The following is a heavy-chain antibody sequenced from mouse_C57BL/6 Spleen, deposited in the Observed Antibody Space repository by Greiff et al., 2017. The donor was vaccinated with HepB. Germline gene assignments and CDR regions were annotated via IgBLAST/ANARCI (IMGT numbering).Heavy chain of an antibody. Sequence: VQLQQSGPELVKPGASVKIPCKASGYTFTDYNMDWVKQSHGKSLEWIGDINPNNGGTIYNQKFKGKATLTVDKSSSTAYMELRSLTSEDTAVYYCARSGIYYDYDGDVYFDYWGQGTTLTVSS. CDR3: ARSGIYYDYDGDVYFDY. J-gene: IGHJ2*01. CDR2: INPNNGGT. CDR1: GYTFTDYN. D-gene: IGHD2-4*01. V-gene: IGHV1-18*01.